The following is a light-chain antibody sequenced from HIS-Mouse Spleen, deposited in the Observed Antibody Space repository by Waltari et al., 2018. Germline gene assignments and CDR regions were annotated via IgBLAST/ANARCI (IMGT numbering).Light chain of an antibody. J-gene: IGKJ2*01. CDR3: QQYYSYPYT. Sequence: AIRMTQSPSSFSASTGDRVTITCRASQGIRSYLAWYQQKPGKAPKLLIYAASTLQSGVPSRFIGSGSGTDFTLTISCLQSEDFATYYCQQYYSYPYTFGQGTKLEIK. V-gene: IGKV1-8*01. CDR2: AAS. CDR1: QGIRSY.